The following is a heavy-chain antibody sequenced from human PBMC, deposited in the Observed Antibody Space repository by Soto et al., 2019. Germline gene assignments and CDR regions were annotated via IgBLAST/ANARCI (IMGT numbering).Heavy chain of an antibody. V-gene: IGHV4-31*03. D-gene: IGHD3-3*01. Sequence: QVQLQESGPGLVKPSQTLSLTCTVSGGSISSSGYYWSWIRQQPGKGLEWIGYIYYSGSTYYNPSLNSRATISVDTSKNQLSLMLRSVTAADTAVYYCARGWRTSVGYWGQGTLVIVSS. CDR1: GGSISSSGYY. J-gene: IGHJ4*02. CDR3: ARGWRTSVGY. CDR2: IYYSGST.